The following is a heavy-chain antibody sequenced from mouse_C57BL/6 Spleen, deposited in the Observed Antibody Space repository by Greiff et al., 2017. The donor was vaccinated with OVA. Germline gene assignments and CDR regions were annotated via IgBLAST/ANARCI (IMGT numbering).Heavy chain of an antibody. CDR3: ARALYYDYSYWYFDV. J-gene: IGHJ1*03. CDR2: IYPGDGDT. V-gene: IGHV1-80*01. D-gene: IGHD2-4*01. CDR1: GYAFSSYW. Sequence: LQESGAELVKPGASVKISCKASGYAFSSYWMNWVKQRPGKGLEWIGQIYPGDGDTNYNGKFKGKATLTADKSSSTAYMQLSSLTSEDSAVYFCARALYYDYSYWYFDVWGTGTTVTVSS.